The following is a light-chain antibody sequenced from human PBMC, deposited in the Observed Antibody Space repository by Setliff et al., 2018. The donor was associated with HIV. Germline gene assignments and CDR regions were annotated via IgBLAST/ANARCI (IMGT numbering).Light chain of an antibody. Sequence: ALAQPASVSGSPGQSITISCTGTSSDIGGFNYVSWYQLHPGKAPKLMIFDVSLRPSGVSNRFSGSKSGNTASLTISGLRAEDEADYFCNSYRSGSPYVFGTGTKVTVL. CDR3: NSYRSGSPYV. V-gene: IGLV2-14*01. J-gene: IGLJ1*01. CDR2: DVS. CDR1: SSDIGGFNY.